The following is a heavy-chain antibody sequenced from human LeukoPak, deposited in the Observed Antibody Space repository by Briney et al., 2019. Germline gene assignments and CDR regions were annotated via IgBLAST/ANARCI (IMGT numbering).Heavy chain of an antibody. CDR2: ISGTGSST. CDR3: AKTETEEWDPSGFDI. D-gene: IGHD1-26*01. Sequence: GGSLRLSCAASGFTFSSYAMSWVRQAPGQGLEWVSAISGTGSSTYYADSVKGRFTISRDNSKNTLSLQMNSLRAEDTAVYHCAKTETEEWDPSGFDIWGQGAMVTVSS. J-gene: IGHJ3*02. V-gene: IGHV3-23*01. CDR1: GFTFSSYA.